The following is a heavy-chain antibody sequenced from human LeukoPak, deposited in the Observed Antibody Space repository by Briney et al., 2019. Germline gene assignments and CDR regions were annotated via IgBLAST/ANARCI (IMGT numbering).Heavy chain of an antibody. CDR2: INHSGST. CDR3: ARGGWYDFWSGYPPRYNWFDS. Sequence: SETLSLTCTVSGGSISSGSYYWSWIRQPPGKGLEWIGEINHSGSTNYNPSLKSRVTISVDTSKNQFSLKLSSVTAADTAVYYCARGGWYDFWSGYPPRYNWFDSWGQGTLVTVSS. CDR1: GGSISSGSYY. V-gene: IGHV4-39*07. J-gene: IGHJ5*01. D-gene: IGHD3-3*01.